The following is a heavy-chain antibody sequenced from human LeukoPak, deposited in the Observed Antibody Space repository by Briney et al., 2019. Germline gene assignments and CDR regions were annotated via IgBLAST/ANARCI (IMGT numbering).Heavy chain of an antibody. CDR3: ARDLKLWY. J-gene: IGHJ4*02. D-gene: IGHD2-21*01. V-gene: IGHV3-48*01. CDR1: GFTFTMFS. CDR2: IRGRSDTT. Sequence: GGSLRLSCAASGFTFTMFSMNWLRQAPGKGLEWIAVIRGRSDTTYYADSVQGRFTISRDNAEDSVYLQMNSLRVEDTAVYYCARDLKLWYWGQGTLVTVSS.